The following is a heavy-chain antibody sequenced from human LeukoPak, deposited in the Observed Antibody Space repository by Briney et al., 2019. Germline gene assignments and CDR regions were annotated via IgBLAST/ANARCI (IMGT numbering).Heavy chain of an antibody. CDR3: AKDEYDILTGYSSDYFDY. D-gene: IGHD3-9*01. CDR1: GFTFSSYA. CDR2: ISGSGGST. J-gene: IGHJ4*02. V-gene: IGHV3-23*01. Sequence: GGSLRLSCAASGFTFSSYAMSWVRQAPGKGLEWVSAISGSGGSTYYADSVKGRLTISRDNSKNTLYLQMNSLGAEDTAVYYCAKDEYDILTGYSSDYFDYWGQGTLVTVSS.